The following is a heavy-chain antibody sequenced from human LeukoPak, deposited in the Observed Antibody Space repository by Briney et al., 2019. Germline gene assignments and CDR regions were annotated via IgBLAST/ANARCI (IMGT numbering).Heavy chain of an antibody. V-gene: IGHV1-69*04. CDR2: IIPILGIA. Sequence: GAPVKVSCKASGGTFSSYAISWVRQAPGQGLEWMGRIIPILGIANYAQKFQGRVTITADKSTSTAHMALSSLRSEDTAVYYCARDWRFGELYGMDVWGQGTTVTVSS. CDR3: ARDWRFGELYGMDV. D-gene: IGHD3-10*01. CDR1: GGTFSSYA. J-gene: IGHJ6*02.